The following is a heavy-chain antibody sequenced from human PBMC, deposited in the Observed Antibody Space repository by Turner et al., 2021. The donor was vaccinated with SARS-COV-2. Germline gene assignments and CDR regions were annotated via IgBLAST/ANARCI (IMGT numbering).Heavy chain of an antibody. CDR1: GGTLSSNT. CDR3: ASRWFGELPFDY. CDR2: IIPILGIT. V-gene: IGHV1-69*02. D-gene: IGHD3-10*01. Sequence: QVQLVKSGAEVKKPGSPVKVSCKASGGTLSSNTISWVRQAPGQGLEWMGRIIPILGITNYAQKFQGRVTITADKSTSTAYMDLNSLRSEDTAVYYCASRWFGELPFDYWGQGTLVTVSS. J-gene: IGHJ4*02.